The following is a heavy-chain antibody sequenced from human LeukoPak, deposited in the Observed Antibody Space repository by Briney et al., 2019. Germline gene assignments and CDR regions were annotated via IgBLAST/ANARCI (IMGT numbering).Heavy chain of an antibody. CDR1: GDSITYFY. J-gene: IGHJ6*03. CDR3: ARVVGAARPGYYYYYMDV. V-gene: IGHV4-59*01. CDR2: IYYSGST. Sequence: PSETLSLTCSVSGDSITYFYWSWIRQPPGKGLEWIGYIYYSGSTNYNPSLKSRVTISVDTSKNQFSLKLSSVTAADTAVYYCARVVGAARPGYYYYYMDVWGKGTTVTVSS. D-gene: IGHD6-6*01.